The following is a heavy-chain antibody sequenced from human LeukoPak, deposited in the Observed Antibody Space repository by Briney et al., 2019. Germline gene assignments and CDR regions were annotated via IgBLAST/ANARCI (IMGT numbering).Heavy chain of an antibody. V-gene: IGHV3-7*01. D-gene: IGHD3-3*01. CDR3: ARPHYDFWSGPPVV. CDR1: GFTFSSYW. Sequence: GGSLRLSCAVSGFTFSSYWMSWVRQAPGKGLECVANIKQDGSEKYYVDSVKGRFTISRDNVKNSLYLQMNSLRADDTAVYYCARPHYDFWSGPPVVWGKGTTVTVSS. J-gene: IGHJ6*04. CDR2: IKQDGSEK.